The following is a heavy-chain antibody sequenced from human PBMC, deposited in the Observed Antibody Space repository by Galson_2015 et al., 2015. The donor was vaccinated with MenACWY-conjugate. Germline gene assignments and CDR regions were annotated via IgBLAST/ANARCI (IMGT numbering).Heavy chain of an antibody. CDR2: ISPVVNNK. CDR1: GFTFSHYG. CDR3: ARVVSSGWTRQFDY. V-gene: IGHV3-30*03. J-gene: IGHJ4*02. Sequence: SLRLSCEASGFTFSHYGMHWVRQAPGQGLEWVAAISPVVNNKYSAHSVKGRFTISRDNSTNTVSLQMSSLTSEDTAVYFCARVVSSGWTRQFDYWGQGTLVAVSS. D-gene: IGHD6-19*01.